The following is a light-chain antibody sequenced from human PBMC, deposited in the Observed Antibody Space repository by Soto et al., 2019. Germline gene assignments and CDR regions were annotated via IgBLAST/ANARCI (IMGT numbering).Light chain of an antibody. Sequence: QSVLTQPPSASGTPGQRVTISCSGSSSNIGSNTVNWYQQLPGTAPKLLIYSSNQRRSGVPDRFSGSKSGTSASLAISGLQSEDEADYYCAAWDDSLNVVVFGGGTKVTVL. CDR2: SSN. J-gene: IGLJ2*01. CDR1: SSNIGSNT. CDR3: AAWDDSLNVVV. V-gene: IGLV1-44*01.